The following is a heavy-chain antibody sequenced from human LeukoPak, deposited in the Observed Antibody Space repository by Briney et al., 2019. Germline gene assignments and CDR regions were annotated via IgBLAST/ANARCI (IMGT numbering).Heavy chain of an antibody. V-gene: IGHV1-69*04. CDR2: IILILDIA. Sequence: SVKVSSKPSGGTFDNYIISWVRQAPGQGLERVGAIILILDIANYAQKFQGRVAITADTSTSTAYMELSNLGSGDTAVYFCAREPEGLTTESHWGQGTLVTVSS. D-gene: IGHD1-14*01. CDR3: AREPEGLTTESH. CDR1: GGTFDNYI. J-gene: IGHJ4*02.